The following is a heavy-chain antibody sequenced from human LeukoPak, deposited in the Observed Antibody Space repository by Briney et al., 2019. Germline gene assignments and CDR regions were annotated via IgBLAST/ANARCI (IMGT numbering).Heavy chain of an antibody. Sequence: ASVKVSCKASGYTFTSYARHWVRQDPGQRLEWMGWINAGNGNTKYSQKFQGRVTITRDTSVSTAYMELSSLRSEDTAVYYCARDRYSSSWYVWDYWGQGTLVTVSS. J-gene: IGHJ4*02. CDR3: ARDRYSSSWYVWDY. CDR2: INAGNGNT. CDR1: GYTFTSYA. D-gene: IGHD6-13*01. V-gene: IGHV1-3*01.